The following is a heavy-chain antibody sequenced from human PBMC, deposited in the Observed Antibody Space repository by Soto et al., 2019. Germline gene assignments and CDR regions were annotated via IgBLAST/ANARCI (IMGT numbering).Heavy chain of an antibody. J-gene: IGHJ4*02. V-gene: IGHV3-20*04. CDR2: INWNGGST. CDR1: GFTFDDYG. CDR3: AKARCTTSNCYVPDY. D-gene: IGHD2-8*01. Sequence: GGSLRLSCAASGFTFDDYGMSWVRQAPGKGLEWVSGINWNGGSTGYADSVKGRFTISRDNPKKSLYLQMNSLRAEDTAVYYCAKARCTTSNCYVPDYWGQGTLVTVSS.